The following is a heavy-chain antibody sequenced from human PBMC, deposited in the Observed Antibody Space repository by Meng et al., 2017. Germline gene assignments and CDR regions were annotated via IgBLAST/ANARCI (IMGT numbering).Heavy chain of an antibody. CDR2: IKSKTDGGTT. V-gene: IGHV3-15*01. CDR3: TLDTAMVTIDY. D-gene: IGHD5-18*01. CDR1: GFTFSTAW. Sequence: VQLVESVGGLVKPGGSLRHSCAAAGFTFSTAWMSGVRQAPGKGLEWVGRIKSKTDGGTTDYAAPVKGRFTISRDDSKNTLYLQMNSLKTEGTAVYYCTLDTAMVTIDYWGQGTLVTVSS. J-gene: IGHJ4*02.